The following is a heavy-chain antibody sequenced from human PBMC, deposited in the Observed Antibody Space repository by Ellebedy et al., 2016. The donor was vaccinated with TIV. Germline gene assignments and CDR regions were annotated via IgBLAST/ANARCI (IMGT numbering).Heavy chain of an antibody. J-gene: IGHJ4*02. V-gene: IGHV3-30*03. CDR1: GFTFRSYS. Sequence: GGSLRLSXAASGFTFRSYSIHWVRQAPGKGLEWVAVISYDGSKEFYGDSVKGRFTISRDNSKNTVYLQMNSLRTEDTAVYYCARGSQYDILSGHLAFDYWGQGALVTVSS. CDR2: ISYDGSKE. D-gene: IGHD3-9*01. CDR3: ARGSQYDILSGHLAFDY.